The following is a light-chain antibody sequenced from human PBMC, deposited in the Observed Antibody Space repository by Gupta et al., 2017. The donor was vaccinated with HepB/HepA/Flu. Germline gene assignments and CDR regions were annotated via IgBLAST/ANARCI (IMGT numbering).Light chain of an antibody. CDR2: KVS. CDR1: QSLVHTDGYIY. J-gene: IGKJ1*01. CDR3: MQGKFWRT. Sequence: EVVTTQSPLSLPVTLGQSASISCKSSQSLVHTDGYIYLNWLHQRPGQSQRRIIDKVSNRDSGVPDRFSGSGSVNDFTLKSSRGEAEDVGVYYCMQGKFWRTFGQGTKVEI. V-gene: IGKV2-30*02.